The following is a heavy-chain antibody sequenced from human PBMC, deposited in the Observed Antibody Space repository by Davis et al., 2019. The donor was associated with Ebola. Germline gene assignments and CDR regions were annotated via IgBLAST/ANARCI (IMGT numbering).Heavy chain of an antibody. J-gene: IGHJ6*02. CDR2: MNPNSGNT. CDR1: GYTFTSYD. V-gene: IGHV1-8*02. D-gene: IGHD2-21*01. CDR3: ARDLDYGPLRDCGGDCYYGMDV. Sequence: AASVKVSCKASGYTFTSYDINWVRQATGQGLEWMGWMNPNSGNTGYAQKFQGRVTMTRNTSISTAYMELSSLRSEDTAVYYCARDLDYGPLRDCGGDCYYGMDVWGQGTTVTVSS.